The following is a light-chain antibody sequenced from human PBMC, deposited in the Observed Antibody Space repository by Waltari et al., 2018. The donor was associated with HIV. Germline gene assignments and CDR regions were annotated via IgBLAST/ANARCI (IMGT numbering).Light chain of an antibody. CDR3: ALLDDTLGGGV. CDR2: RDN. CDR1: TANIGANF. V-gene: IGLV1-47*01. J-gene: IGLJ2*01. Sequence: QSVLTQPPSASGTPGQKVTISCSGGTANIGANFVFWFQQFPGTAPKLLIYRDNLRHSGVPARFSGSKSGTSASLTISGLRSDDEAHYFCALLDDTLGGGVFGGGTKLTVL.